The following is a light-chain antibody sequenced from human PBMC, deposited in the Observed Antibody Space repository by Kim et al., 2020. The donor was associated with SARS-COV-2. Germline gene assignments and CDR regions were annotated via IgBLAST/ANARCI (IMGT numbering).Light chain of an antibody. CDR3: QAWDRSSVV. CDR1: KLGDKY. Sequence: GSPGQTASITCTGGKLGDKYACWYQQKPGQAPVLVIYQDSKRPSGIPERFSGSNSGNTATLTIGGSQAMDEADYYCQAWDRSSVVFGGGTKLTVL. CDR2: QDS. V-gene: IGLV3-1*01. J-gene: IGLJ2*01.